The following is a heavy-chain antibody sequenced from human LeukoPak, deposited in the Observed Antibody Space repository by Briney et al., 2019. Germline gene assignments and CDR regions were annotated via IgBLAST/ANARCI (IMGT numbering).Heavy chain of an antibody. J-gene: IGHJ4*02. Sequence: GGSLRLSCAASGFTFSSYAMSWVRQAPGKGLEWVSSISSSSSYIYYADSVKGRFTISRDNAKNSLYLQMNSLRAEDTAVCYCARGYSYGFGYWGQGTLVTVSS. CDR1: GFTFSSYA. V-gene: IGHV3-21*01. CDR3: ARGYSYGFGY. CDR2: ISSSSSYI. D-gene: IGHD5-18*01.